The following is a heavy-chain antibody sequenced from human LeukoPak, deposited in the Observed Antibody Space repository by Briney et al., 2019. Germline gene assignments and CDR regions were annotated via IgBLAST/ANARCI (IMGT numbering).Heavy chain of an antibody. Sequence: ASVKVSCKASGYTFTSYYMHWVRQAPGQGLEWMGIINPSGGSTSYAQKFQGRVTMTRDTSTSTVYMELSSLRSEDTAVYYCARASEIMVRGVIKGRYFDYWGQGTLVTVSS. CDR2: INPSGGST. D-gene: IGHD3-10*01. CDR1: GYTFTSYY. J-gene: IGHJ4*02. CDR3: ARASEIMVRGVIKGRYFDY. V-gene: IGHV1-46*01.